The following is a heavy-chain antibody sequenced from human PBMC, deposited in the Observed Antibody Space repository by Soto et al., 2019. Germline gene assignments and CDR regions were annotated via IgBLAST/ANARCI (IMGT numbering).Heavy chain of an antibody. Sequence: EVQLVESGGGLVQPGGSLRLSCAASGFTFSSYWMHWVRQVPGKGLVWVSHIDSDGNSTTYADSVKGRFTISRDNAKNTVYLQKSSLRAEDTAVYYCVRGDVGVGIDYWGLGTLVTVSS. D-gene: IGHD1-26*01. CDR2: IDSDGNST. CDR1: GFTFSSYW. J-gene: IGHJ4*02. V-gene: IGHV3-74*03. CDR3: VRGDVGVGIDY.